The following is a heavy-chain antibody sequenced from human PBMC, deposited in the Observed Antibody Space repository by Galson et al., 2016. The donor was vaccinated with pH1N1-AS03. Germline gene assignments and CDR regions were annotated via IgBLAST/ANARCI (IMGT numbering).Heavy chain of an antibody. CDR3: ARLSGSYYYYFDY. D-gene: IGHD1-26*01. J-gene: IGHJ4*02. CDR2: IYYSGRT. Sequence: WVRQAPGKGLEWIGSIYYSGRTYYKPSLKSRVTISVDTSKNQVSLKLSSVTAADTAVYFCARLSGSYYYYFDYWGQGTLVTVSS. V-gene: IGHV4-39*07.